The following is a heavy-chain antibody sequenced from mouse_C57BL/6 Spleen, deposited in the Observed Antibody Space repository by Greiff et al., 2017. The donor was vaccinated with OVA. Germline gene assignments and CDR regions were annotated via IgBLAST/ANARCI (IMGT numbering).Heavy chain of an antibody. CDR1: GYTFTEYT. CDR3: ARHEDPTVWGYAMDY. Sequence: LVESGAELVKPGASVKLSCKASGYTFTEYTIHWVKQRSGQGLEWIGWFYPGSGSIKYNEKFKDKATLTADKSSSTVYMELSRLTSEDSAVYFCARHEDPTVWGYAMDYWGQGTSVTVSS. CDR2: FYPGSGSI. D-gene: IGHD2-10*01. J-gene: IGHJ4*01. V-gene: IGHV1-62-2*01.